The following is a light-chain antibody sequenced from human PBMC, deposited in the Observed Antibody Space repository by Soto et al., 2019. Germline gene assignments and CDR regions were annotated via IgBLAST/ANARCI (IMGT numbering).Light chain of an antibody. Sequence: QSALTQPASVSGSPGQSITISCTGTSNDVGGYKYVSWYQQHPGKAPKLIIYEVSYRPSGVSNRFSGSKSGNTASLTISGLQAEDESDYYCSSYTSSSSLAFGGGTKLTAL. CDR2: EVS. V-gene: IGLV2-14*01. J-gene: IGLJ3*02. CDR3: SSYTSSSSLA. CDR1: SNDVGGYKY.